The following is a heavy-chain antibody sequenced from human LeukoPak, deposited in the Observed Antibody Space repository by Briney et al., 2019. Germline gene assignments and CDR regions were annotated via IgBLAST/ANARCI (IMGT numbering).Heavy chain of an antibody. CDR3: SQGQELADGVLEP. J-gene: IGHJ4*02. CDR2: FRGDRGGA. V-gene: IGHV3-23*01. D-gene: IGHD1-1*01. CDR1: GVTFSSHA. Sequence: GGSLRLSCVGSGVTFSSHAMTWGRQAPEKGLEWVSTFRGDRGGAYYAESLRGRFVISRDNSKSTLYLQMNSVSAEDTAIYYCSQGQELADGVLEPWGRGTLVTVSS.